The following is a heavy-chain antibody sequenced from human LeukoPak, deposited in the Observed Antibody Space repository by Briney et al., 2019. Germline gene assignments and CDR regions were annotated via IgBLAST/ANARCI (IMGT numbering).Heavy chain of an antibody. CDR1: GYTFTSYY. D-gene: IGHD1-26*01. CDR3: ARVSGSLPPFDY. CDR2: INPSGGST. V-gene: IGHV1-46*01. J-gene: IGHJ4*02. Sequence: ASVKVSCKASGYTFTSYYMHWVRQAPGQGLEWMGIINPSGGSTSYAQKFQGRVTMTRDTSTSTVYMELSSLRSEDAAVYYCARVSGSLPPFDYWGQGTLVTVSS.